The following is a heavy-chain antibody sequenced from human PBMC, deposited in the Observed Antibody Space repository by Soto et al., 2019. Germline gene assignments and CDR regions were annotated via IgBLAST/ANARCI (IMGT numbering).Heavy chain of an antibody. Sequence: GESLKISCKGSGYSFTSYWISWVRQMPGKGLEWMGRIDPSDSYTNYSPSFQGHVTISADKSISTAYLQMNSLRADDTAEYYCAKGVVVVGRVYYYYGMDVWGQGTTVTVSS. CDR1: GYSFTSYW. V-gene: IGHV5-10-1*01. CDR2: IDPSDSYT. D-gene: IGHD2-15*01. J-gene: IGHJ6*02. CDR3: AKGVVVVGRVYYYYGMDV.